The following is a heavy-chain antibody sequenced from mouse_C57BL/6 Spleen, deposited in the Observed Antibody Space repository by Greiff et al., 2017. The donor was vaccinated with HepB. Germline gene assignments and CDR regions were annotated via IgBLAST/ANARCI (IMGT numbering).Heavy chain of an antibody. J-gene: IGHJ4*01. V-gene: IGHV5-9-1*02. CDR1: GFTFSSYA. CDR3: TRDRDYDDAMDY. D-gene: IGHD2-4*01. Sequence: EVHLVESGEGLVKPGGSLKLSCAASGFTFSSYAMSWVRQTPEKRLEWVAYISSGGDYIYYADTVKGRFPISRDNARNTLYLQMSSLKSEDIAMYYCTRDRDYDDAMDYWGQGTSVTVSS. CDR2: ISSGGDYI.